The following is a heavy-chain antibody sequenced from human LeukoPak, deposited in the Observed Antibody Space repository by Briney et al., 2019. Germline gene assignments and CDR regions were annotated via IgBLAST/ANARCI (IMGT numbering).Heavy chain of an antibody. J-gene: IGHJ4*02. CDR2: IKQDGSEK. D-gene: IGHD3-22*01. CDR3: ARSYWDYYDSSGYYTD. V-gene: IGHV3-7*01. Sequence: GGSLRLSCAASGFTFSSYWMSWVRQAPGKGLEWVANIKQDGSEKYYVDSVKGRFTISRDNAKNSLYLQMNSLRAEDTAVYYCARSYWDYYDSSGYYTDWGQGTLVTVSS. CDR1: GFTFSSYW.